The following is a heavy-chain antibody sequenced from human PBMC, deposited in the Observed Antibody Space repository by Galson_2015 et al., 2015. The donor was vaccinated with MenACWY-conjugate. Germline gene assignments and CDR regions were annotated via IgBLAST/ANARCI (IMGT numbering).Heavy chain of an antibody. CDR3: ARLERNITPNFFYYDMSV. D-gene: IGHD3-3*01. CDR2: IYYTGST. J-gene: IGHJ6*02. Sequence: ETLSLTCTVSGGSISTYYWSWIRQPPGKGLEWIGYIYYTGSTNYNPSLLSRVTISVDTSKNQFSLRLSSVTAADTAVYYCARLERNITPNFFYYDMSVWGQGTTVTVSS. CDR1: GGSISTYY. V-gene: IGHV4-59*08.